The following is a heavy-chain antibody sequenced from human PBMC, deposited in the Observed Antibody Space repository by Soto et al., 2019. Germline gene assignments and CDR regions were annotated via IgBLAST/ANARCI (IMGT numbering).Heavy chain of an antibody. CDR2: TYSRSRWYN. Sequence: PSQTLSLTCAISGDSVSGNSAAWNWIRQSPSRGLGWLGRTYSRSRWYNDYAVSVKSRITVTPDTSKNEFYPHPNSVTPEDTAVYYCGREFPYYVSSDIYLDYWGQGALVTVSS. D-gene: IGHD3-16*01. CDR3: GREFPYYVSSDIYLDY. V-gene: IGHV6-1*01. CDR1: GDSVSGNSAA. J-gene: IGHJ4*02.